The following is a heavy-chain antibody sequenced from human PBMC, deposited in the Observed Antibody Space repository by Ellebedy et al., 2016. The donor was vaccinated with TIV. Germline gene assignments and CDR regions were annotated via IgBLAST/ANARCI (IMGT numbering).Heavy chain of an antibody. CDR3: AKLGHRATPDDS. Sequence: GESLKISCKGSAYSFTNYWIGWVRQMPGKGLEWMGMIYPGNFDSSYSPSFQGQVTISADRSVTTAYLHFNSLKPSDTAVYYCAKLGHRATPDDSWGQGTLVTVSS. V-gene: IGHV5-51*01. CDR1: AYSFTNYW. CDR2: IYPGNFDS. D-gene: IGHD1-14*01. J-gene: IGHJ4*02.